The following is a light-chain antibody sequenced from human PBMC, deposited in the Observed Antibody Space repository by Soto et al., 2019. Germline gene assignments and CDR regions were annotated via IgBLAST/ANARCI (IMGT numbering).Light chain of an antibody. J-gene: IGKJ4*01. Sequence: DIVMTQSADSLTVSLGERATINCRSSQSVLYSSNNKNYLTWYQQKPGQPPKLLIYWASTRESGVPDRFTGSGSGTDFTLTISSLQAEDVAVYYCQQSFGTPLTFGGGTKVDIK. CDR3: QQSFGTPLT. CDR1: QSVLYSSNNKNY. CDR2: WAS. V-gene: IGKV4-1*01.